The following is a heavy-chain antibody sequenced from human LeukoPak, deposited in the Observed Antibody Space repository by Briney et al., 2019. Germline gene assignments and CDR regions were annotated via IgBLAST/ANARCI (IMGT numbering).Heavy chain of an antibody. D-gene: IGHD3-22*01. CDR1: GFTFSSYS. J-gene: IGHJ4*02. CDR3: ARGYYYYDSGEWLEDHDY. V-gene: IGHV3-21*01. Sequence: GGSLRLSCAASGFTFSSYSMNWVRQAPGKGLEWVSSISSSSSYIYYADSVKGRFTISRDNAKNSLYLQMDSLRAEDTAVYYCARGYYYYDSGEWLEDHDYWGQGTLVTVSS. CDR2: ISSSSSYI.